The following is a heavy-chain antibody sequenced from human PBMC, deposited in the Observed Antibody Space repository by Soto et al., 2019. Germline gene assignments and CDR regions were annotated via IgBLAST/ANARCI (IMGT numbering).Heavy chain of an antibody. J-gene: IGHJ6*02. V-gene: IGHV5-10-1*01. CDR1: GYSCTSYW. Sequence: PGESLKTSWRGSGYSCTSYWIGWVRQMPGKGLAWMGRIDPSDSYTTHSPSFQGHVTISADKSISPAYLQCSSLKASDTAMYYCARHSVAVDSYGMDVWGQGTTVTVSS. D-gene: IGHD6-19*01. CDR2: IDPSDSYT. CDR3: ARHSVAVDSYGMDV.